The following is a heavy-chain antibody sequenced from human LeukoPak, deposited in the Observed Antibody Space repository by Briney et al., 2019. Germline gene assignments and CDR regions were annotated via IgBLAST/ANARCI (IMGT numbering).Heavy chain of an antibody. J-gene: IGHJ6*02. CDR1: GFPFSDHE. CDR2: ISSSGSDK. V-gene: IGHV3-48*03. CDR3: ARDPKTMTPEDTNYYYYYGMDV. D-gene: IGHD3-22*01. Sequence: GGSLRLSCAASGFPFSDHEMNWVRQAPGKGLEWVSYISSSGSDKYYPDSVKGRFTISRDNAKNSLYLQMNSLRAEDTAVYYCARDPKTMTPEDTNYYYYYGMDVWGQGTMVTVSS.